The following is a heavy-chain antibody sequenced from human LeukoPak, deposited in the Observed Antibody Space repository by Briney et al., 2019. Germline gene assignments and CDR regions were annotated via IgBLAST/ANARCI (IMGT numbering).Heavy chain of an antibody. V-gene: IGHV3-30*18. CDR2: ISYDGSNK. D-gene: IGHD3-22*01. J-gene: IGHJ4*02. CDR3: AKDLSGYRHYFDY. CDR1: GFTFSSYG. Sequence: PGGSLRLSCAASGFTFSSYGMHWVRQAPGKGLEWVAVISYDGSNKYYADSVKGRFTISRDNSKNTLYLQMNSLRAEDTAVYYCAKDLSGYRHYFDYWGQGTLVTVSS.